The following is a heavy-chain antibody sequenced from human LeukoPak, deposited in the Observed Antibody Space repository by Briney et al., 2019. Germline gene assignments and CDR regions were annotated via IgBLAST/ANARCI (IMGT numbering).Heavy chain of an antibody. D-gene: IGHD3-10*01. J-gene: IGHJ4*02. Sequence: PGGSLRLSCADSGFTFSSDWMSWVRQAPGKGLEWVANINQDGSEKYYVDSVKGRFTISRDNAKNSLYLQMNSLRVEDTAVYYCASYGLGSLDYWGQGTQVTVSS. V-gene: IGHV3-7*01. CDR3: ASYGLGSLDY. CDR1: GFTFSSDW. CDR2: INQDGSEK.